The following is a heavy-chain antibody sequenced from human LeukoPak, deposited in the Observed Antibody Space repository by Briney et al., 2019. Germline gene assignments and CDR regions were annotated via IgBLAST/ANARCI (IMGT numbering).Heavy chain of an antibody. J-gene: IGHJ6*02. D-gene: IGHD5-18*01. V-gene: IGHV7-4-1*02. CDR3: ARAVGYSYGYLYYYYYGMDV. CDR1: GYTFTSYA. Sequence: ASVTVSFTASGYTFTSYAMNWVRQAPGQGLEWMGWINTNTGNPTYAQGFTGRFVFSLDTSVSTAYLQISSLKAEDTAVYYCARAVGYSYGYLYYYYYGMDVWGQGTTVTVSS. CDR2: INTNTGNP.